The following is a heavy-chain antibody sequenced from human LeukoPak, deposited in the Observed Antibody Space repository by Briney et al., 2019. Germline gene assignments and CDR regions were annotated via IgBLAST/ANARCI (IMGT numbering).Heavy chain of an antibody. CDR2: ISGSGDTT. D-gene: IGHD4-17*01. CDR3: AKPPPYDYGDYYYFDY. J-gene: IGHJ4*02. CDR1: GFTFSRYA. V-gene: IGHV3-23*01. Sequence: PGGSLRLSCTASGFTFSRYAMNWVRQAPGKGLEWVSTISGSGDTTYYADCVKGRFIISRDNSKNTLYLQMTSLRAEDTAVYYCAKPPPYDYGDYYYFDYWGQGTLVTVSS.